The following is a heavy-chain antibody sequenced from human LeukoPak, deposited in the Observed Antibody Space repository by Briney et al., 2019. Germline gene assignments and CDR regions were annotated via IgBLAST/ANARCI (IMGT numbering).Heavy chain of an antibody. CDR2: IYYSGST. CDR1: GGSISSHY. D-gene: IGHD2-21*02. Sequence: SETLSLTCTVSGGSISSHYWSWIRQPPGKGLEWIGYIYYSGSTNYNPSLKSRVTISVDTSKNQFSLKLSSVTAADTAVYYCARVTVVVTARFPASEYYYYMDVWGKGTTVTVSS. V-gene: IGHV4-59*11. CDR3: ARVTVVVTARFPASEYYYYMDV. J-gene: IGHJ6*03.